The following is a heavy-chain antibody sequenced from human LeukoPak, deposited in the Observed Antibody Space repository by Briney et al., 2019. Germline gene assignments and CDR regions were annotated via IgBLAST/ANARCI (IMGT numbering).Heavy chain of an antibody. CDR2: IKRKTDGETT. Sequence: GESLRLSYAASGLTFSNAWMSWVRQAPGEGLEWVGRIKRKTDGETTEYVAPVKGRFTISRDDSKNTLYLQMNSLKTEDTGVYYCATASSGLFYWGQGTLVTVSS. CDR3: ATASSGLFY. CDR1: GLTFSNAW. J-gene: IGHJ4*02. D-gene: IGHD3-16*01. V-gene: IGHV3-15*01.